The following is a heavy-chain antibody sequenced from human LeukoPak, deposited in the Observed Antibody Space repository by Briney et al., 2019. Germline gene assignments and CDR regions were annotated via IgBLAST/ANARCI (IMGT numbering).Heavy chain of an antibody. Sequence: GASVKVSCKASGYTFTGYDINWVRHATGQGPEWMGWMNPNSGNTGYAQKFQGRVTMTRNTSISTAYMELSSLRSEDTAVYYCARTPNYDAFDIWGQGTMVTVSS. D-gene: IGHD2-8*01. V-gene: IGHV1-8*01. CDR1: GYTFTGYD. CDR3: ARTPNYDAFDI. CDR2: MNPNSGNT. J-gene: IGHJ3*02.